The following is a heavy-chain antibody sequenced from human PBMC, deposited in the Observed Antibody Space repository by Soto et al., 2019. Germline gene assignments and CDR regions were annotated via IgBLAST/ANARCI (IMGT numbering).Heavy chain of an antibody. Sequence: PGGSLRLSCAASGFTFSSYAMSWVRQAPGKGLEWVSSISGNGYDTYDADSVKGRFTISRDYSKNTLFLQMNSLRVEDTAIYYRASTPWNYGENRYFDYWGQGTLVTVSS. V-gene: IGHV3-23*01. CDR3: ASTPWNYGENRYFDY. CDR2: ISGNGYDT. CDR1: GFTFSSYA. D-gene: IGHD1-7*01. J-gene: IGHJ4*02.